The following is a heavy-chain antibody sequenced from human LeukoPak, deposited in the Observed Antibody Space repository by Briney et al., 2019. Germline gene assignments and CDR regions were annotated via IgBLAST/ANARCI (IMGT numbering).Heavy chain of an antibody. V-gene: IGHV3-13*01. Sequence: GGSLRLSCAASGFTFSSYDMHWVRQSTGGGLEWVSGIGTAGDTYYLGSVKGRFTISRENAQNSLYLQMNSLRAEDTAVYYCARGRRIAAATLWFDYWGQGTLVTVSS. CDR1: GFTFSSYD. CDR3: ARGRRIAAATLWFDY. J-gene: IGHJ4*02. CDR2: IGTAGDT. D-gene: IGHD6-13*01.